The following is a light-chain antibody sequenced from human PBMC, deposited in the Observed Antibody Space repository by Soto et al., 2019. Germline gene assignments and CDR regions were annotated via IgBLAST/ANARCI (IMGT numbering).Light chain of an antibody. J-gene: IGLJ2*01. CDR2: AVS. Sequence: QSALTQPPSASGSPGQSLTISCTGTSSDVGGYNSVSWYQHHPGKAPKLMIYAVSRRPSRVPDRFSGSKSGNTASLTVSGLQAEDEADYYCSSYSGSINVVFGGGTKVTVL. V-gene: IGLV2-8*01. CDR3: SSYSGSINVV. CDR1: SSDVGGYNS.